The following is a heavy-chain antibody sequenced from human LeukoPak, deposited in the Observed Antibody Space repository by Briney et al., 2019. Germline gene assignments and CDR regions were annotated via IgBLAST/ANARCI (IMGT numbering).Heavy chain of an antibody. V-gene: IGHV3-23*01. CDR1: GFTFSSYA. Sequence: GGSLRLSCAASGFTFSSYAMSWVRQAPGKGLEWASAISGSGGRTYYADSVRGRFTISRDNSKNTLYLQMNSLRAEATAVYYCAKDPRIHIAAAAPDYWGQGTLVTVSS. CDR3: AKDPRIHIAAAAPDY. D-gene: IGHD6-13*01. CDR2: ISGSGGRT. J-gene: IGHJ4*02.